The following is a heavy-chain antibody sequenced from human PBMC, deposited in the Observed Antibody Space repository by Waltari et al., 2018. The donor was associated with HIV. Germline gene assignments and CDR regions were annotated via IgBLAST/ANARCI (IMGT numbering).Heavy chain of an antibody. J-gene: IGHJ2*01. V-gene: IGHV4-38-2*02. Sequence: QVQLQESGPGLVKPSETLSPTCTVSGYSITSGYYCGWIRQPPGKGLEWIGSMYHSGSTYYNPSLKSRVTMSVDTSKNQFSLKLSSVTAADTAVYYCARRSGEYWYFDLWGRGTLVTVSS. CDR2: MYHSGST. CDR3: ARRSGEYWYFDL. D-gene: IGHD7-27*01. CDR1: GYSITSGYY.